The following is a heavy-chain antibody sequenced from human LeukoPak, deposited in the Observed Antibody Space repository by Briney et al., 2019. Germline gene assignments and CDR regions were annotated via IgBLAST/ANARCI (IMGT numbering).Heavy chain of an antibody. Sequence: GGSLRLSCAASGFTFSSYWMHWVRQAPGKGLVWVSHIKSDGSSTSYADAVKGRFTICRDNAKNTLYLQMNSLRAEDTAVYYCARDRGYTQDYWGQGTLVTVSS. D-gene: IGHD5-12*01. CDR1: GFTFSSYW. CDR3: ARDRGYTQDY. V-gene: IGHV3-74*01. CDR2: IKSDGSST. J-gene: IGHJ4*02.